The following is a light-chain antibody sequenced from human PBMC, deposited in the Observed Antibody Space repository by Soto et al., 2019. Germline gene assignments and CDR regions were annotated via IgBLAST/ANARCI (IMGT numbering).Light chain of an antibody. J-gene: IGLJ1*01. CDR3: CSYAGSSTWV. Sequence: QSVLTQPASVSGSPGQSITISCTGTSSDVGGYNFVSWFQQHPGKAPKLMIFEVTSRPSGVSNRFSGSKSGNTASLTISGLQPEDEADYYCCSYAGSSTWVFGTGTKVTVL. CDR1: SSDVGGYNF. CDR2: EVT. V-gene: IGLV2-14*03.